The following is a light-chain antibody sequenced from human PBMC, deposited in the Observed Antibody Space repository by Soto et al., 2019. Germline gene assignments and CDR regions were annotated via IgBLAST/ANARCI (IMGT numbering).Light chain of an antibody. CDR3: QQYNSYPYP. J-gene: IGKJ2*01. V-gene: IGKV1-5*01. CDR1: QSISSW. Sequence: DIQMTQSPSTLSASVGDRVTITCRASQSISSWLAWYQQKPGKAPKLLIYDASSLESGVPSRFSGSGSGTESTLTISSLQPDDFATYYCQQYNSYPYPFGQGTKLQIK. CDR2: DAS.